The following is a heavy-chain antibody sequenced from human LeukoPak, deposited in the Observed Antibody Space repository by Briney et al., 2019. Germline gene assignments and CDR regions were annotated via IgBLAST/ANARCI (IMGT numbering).Heavy chain of an antibody. Sequence: GGSLRLSCAASGFTFSSYSMNWVRQAPGKGLEWVSSISSSSSYIYYADSVKGRFTISRDNAKNSLYLQINSLRAEDTAVYYCARDFIVVVPAAMDYFDYWGQGTLVTVSS. CDR2: ISSSSSYI. V-gene: IGHV3-21*01. CDR1: GFTFSSYS. D-gene: IGHD2-2*01. CDR3: ARDFIVVVPAAMDYFDY. J-gene: IGHJ4*02.